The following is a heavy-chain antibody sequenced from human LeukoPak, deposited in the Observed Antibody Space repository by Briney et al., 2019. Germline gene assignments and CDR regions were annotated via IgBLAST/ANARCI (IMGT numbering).Heavy chain of an antibody. Sequence: SETLSFTCTVSGGSISSYYWSWIRQPPGKGLEWIGYIYYSGSTNYNPSLKSRVTISVDTSKNQFSLKLTSVTAADTAVYYCARASTKRDLRFDYWGQGTLVTVSS. J-gene: IGHJ4*02. CDR2: IYYSGST. V-gene: IGHV4-59*01. D-gene: IGHD3-16*01. CDR3: ARASTKRDLRFDY. CDR1: GGSISSYY.